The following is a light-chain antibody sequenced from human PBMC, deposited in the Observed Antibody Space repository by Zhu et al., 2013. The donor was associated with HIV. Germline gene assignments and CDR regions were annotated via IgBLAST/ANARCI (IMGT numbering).Light chain of an antibody. V-gene: IGKV1-5*01. CDR3: QQPKSFPIT. Sequence: DIQMTQSPSTLSASVGDRVTITCRASQSISSWLAWYQQKPGKAPKLLIYDASSLESGVPSRFSGSGSGTEFTLTISSLQPDDFATYYCQQPKSFPITFGQGTRLDIK. CDR1: QSISSW. CDR2: DAS. J-gene: IGKJ5*01.